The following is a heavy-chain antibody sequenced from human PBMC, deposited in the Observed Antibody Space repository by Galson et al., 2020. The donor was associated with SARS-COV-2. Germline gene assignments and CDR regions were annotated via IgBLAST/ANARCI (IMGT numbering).Heavy chain of an antibody. J-gene: IGHJ4*02. V-gene: IGHV1-18*01. CDR3: ARDPWGAAAGTFDF. CDR2: ISTYNGNT. Sequence: ASVKVSCKASGYTFINYGINWVRQAPGQGLEWMGWISTYNGNTNYAQKLQGRVTMTTDTSTTTAYMEVRSLKSDDTAVYYCARDPWGAAAGTFDFWGQGTLVTVSS. CDR1: GYTFINYG. D-gene: IGHD6-13*01.